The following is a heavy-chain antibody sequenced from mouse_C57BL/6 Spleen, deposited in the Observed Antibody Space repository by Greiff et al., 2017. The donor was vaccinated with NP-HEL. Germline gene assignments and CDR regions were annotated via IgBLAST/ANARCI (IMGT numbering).Heavy chain of an antibody. Sequence: EVKVEESGGGLVKPGGSLKLSCAASGFTFSDYGMHWVRQAPEKGLEWVAYISSGSSTIYYADTVKGRFTISRDNAKNTLFLQMTSLRSEGTAMYYCARGGLRREWFAYWGQGTLVTVSA. CDR1: GFTFSDYG. V-gene: IGHV5-17*01. J-gene: IGHJ3*01. CDR2: ISSGSSTI. CDR3: ARGGLRREWFAY. D-gene: IGHD2-4*01.